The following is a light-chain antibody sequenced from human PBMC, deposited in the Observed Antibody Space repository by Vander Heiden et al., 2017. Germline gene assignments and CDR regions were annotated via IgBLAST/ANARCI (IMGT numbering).Light chain of an antibody. Sequence: QSALTQPASVSGSPGQSITISCTGTSSDVVTYNLVSWYRQDPGKAPNLIIYEGTTRPSGISNRFPVSNSGTSAALTISALQAGDEAVYYCCSHADSSTGEFVFGGGTKLTVL. CDR3: CSHADSSTGEFV. J-gene: IGLJ2*01. V-gene: IGLV2-23*01. CDR2: EGT. CDR1: SSDVVTYNL.